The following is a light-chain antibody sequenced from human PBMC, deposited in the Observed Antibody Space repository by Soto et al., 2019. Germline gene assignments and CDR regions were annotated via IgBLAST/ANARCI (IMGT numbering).Light chain of an antibody. J-gene: IGLJ1*01. CDR3: QSADSIGDYV. CDR2: KDS. V-gene: IGLV3-25*02. Sequence: SYELTQPPSVSVSPGQTARITCSGDALPNQYAYWFQQRPGQAPVLVIYKDSERPSGIPARFSGSSSGTTVTLTISGVQPEDEADYYCQSADSIGDYVFGTGTKATVL. CDR1: ALPNQY.